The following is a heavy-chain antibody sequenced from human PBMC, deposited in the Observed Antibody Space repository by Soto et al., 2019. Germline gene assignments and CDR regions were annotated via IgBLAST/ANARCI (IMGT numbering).Heavy chain of an antibody. J-gene: IGHJ5*02. CDR2: IFYSGTT. CDR3: ARSVDP. Sequence: SETLSLTCTVSGGSISRGGYYWNWIRQHPGKGLEWIGYIFYSGTTYYNPSLKSRVTISVDTSKNQFSLKLSSVTAAETAVYYCARSVDPWGQGTLVTVSS. V-gene: IGHV4-31*03. CDR1: GGSISRGGYY.